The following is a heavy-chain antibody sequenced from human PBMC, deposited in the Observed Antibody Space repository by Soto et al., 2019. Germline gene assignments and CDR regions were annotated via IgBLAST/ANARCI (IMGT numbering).Heavy chain of an antibody. D-gene: IGHD3-22*01. Sequence: QVQLVQSGAEVKKPGSSVKVSCKASGGTFSSYTISWVRQAPGQGLEWMGRIIPILGIANYAQKFQGRVTITADKSTSTAYMELSSLRSEDTAVYYCARRRGLDYDSSRPSGNAFDIWGQGTMVTVSS. CDR1: GGTFSSYT. J-gene: IGHJ3*02. CDR3: ARRRGLDYDSSRPSGNAFDI. V-gene: IGHV1-69*02. CDR2: IIPILGIA.